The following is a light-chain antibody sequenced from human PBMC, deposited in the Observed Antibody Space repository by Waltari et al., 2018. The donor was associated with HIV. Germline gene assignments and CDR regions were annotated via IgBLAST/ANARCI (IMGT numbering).Light chain of an antibody. CDR2: SSS. V-gene: IGKV3-15*01. CDR3: QQYAIWPPIT. Sequence: EVVLTQSPATLSVSLGETATVSCRASQTLGHQLAWYHQSHGQAPRLLISSSSTRATGGPARFSGSGSGTNFTLTISSLQSEDSAVYYCQQYAIWPPITFGQGTRLEIK. CDR1: QTLGHQ. J-gene: IGKJ5*01.